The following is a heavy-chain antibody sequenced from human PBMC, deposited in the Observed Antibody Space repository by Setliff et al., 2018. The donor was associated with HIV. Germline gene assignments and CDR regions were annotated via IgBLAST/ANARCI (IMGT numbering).Heavy chain of an antibody. CDR2: IGGHGSII. V-gene: IGHV3-48*03. D-gene: IGHD3-16*01. CDR3: AAVPWGHSSLIIDH. CDR1: GFTFSNYW. Sequence: GVLRLSCAASGFTFSNYWMHWVRQAPGKGLEWISFIGGHGSIIHYADSVKGRFTISRDNAKNSVYLQMHSLRVEDTAVYYCAAVPWGHSSLIIDHWGQGTPVTVSS. J-gene: IGHJ4*02.